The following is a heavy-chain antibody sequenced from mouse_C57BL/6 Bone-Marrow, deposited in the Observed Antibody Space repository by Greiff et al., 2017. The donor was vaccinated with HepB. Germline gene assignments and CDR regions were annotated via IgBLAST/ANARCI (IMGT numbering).Heavy chain of an antibody. CDR1: GFNIKDDY. D-gene: IGHD1-1*01. CDR3: TTLYGFDY. V-gene: IGHV14-4*01. CDR2: IDPENGDT. Sequence: VHVKQSGAELVRPGASVKLSCTASGFNIKDDYMHWVKQRPEQGLEWIGWIDPENGDTEYASKFQGKATITADTSSNTAYLQLSSLTSEDTAVYYCTTLYGFDYWGQGTTLTVSS. J-gene: IGHJ2*01.